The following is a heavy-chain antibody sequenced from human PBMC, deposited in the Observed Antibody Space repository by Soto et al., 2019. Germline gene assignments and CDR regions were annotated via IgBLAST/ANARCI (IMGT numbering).Heavy chain of an antibody. D-gene: IGHD3-22*01. V-gene: IGHV3-21*01. J-gene: IGHJ3*02. CDR1: GFTFSSYS. Sequence: GGSLRLSCAASGFTFSSYSMNWVRQAPGKGLEWVSSISSSSSYIYYADSVKGRFTISRDNAKNSLYLQMNSLRAEDTAVYYCASGYDSSGYYVKDDAFDIWGQGTMVTVS. CDR2: ISSSSSYI. CDR3: ASGYDSSGYYVKDDAFDI.